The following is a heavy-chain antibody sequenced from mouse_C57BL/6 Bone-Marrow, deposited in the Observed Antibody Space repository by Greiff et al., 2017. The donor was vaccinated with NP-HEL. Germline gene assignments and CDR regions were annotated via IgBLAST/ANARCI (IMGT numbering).Heavy chain of an antibody. D-gene: IGHD1-1*01. J-gene: IGHJ1*03. CDR3: ARYYYYGSSYFDV. V-gene: IGHV1-81*01. Sequence: QVHVKQSGAELARPGASVKLSCKASGYTFTSYGISWVKQRTGQGLEWIGEIYPRSGNTYYNEKFKGKATLTADKSSSTAYMELRSLTSEDSAVYFCARYYYYGSSYFDVWGTGTTVTVSS. CDR2: IYPRSGNT. CDR1: GYTFTSYG.